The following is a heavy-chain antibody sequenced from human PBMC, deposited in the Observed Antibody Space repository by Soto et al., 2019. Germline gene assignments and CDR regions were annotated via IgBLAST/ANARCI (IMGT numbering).Heavy chain of an antibody. Sequence: ASVKVSCKASGYTFTSYAMHWVRQAPGQMLEWMGWINANNGNTKYSQKFQGGVAITRDTSISTAYMELSRLRSDDTAVYYCARDGGYCSGGSCYSEWYYYGMDVWGQGTTVTVS. CDR2: INANNGNT. CDR3: ARDGGYCSGGSCYSEWYYYGMDV. J-gene: IGHJ6*02. CDR1: GYTFTSYA. V-gene: IGHV1-3*01. D-gene: IGHD2-15*01.